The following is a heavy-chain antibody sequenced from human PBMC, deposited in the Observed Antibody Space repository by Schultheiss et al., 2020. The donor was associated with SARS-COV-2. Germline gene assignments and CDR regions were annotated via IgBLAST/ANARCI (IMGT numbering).Heavy chain of an antibody. CDR2: IYYSGST. Sequence: SETLSLTCAVSGGSISSSNWWSWVRQPPGKGLEWIGYIYYSGSTYYNPSLKSRVTISVDTSKNQFSLKLSSVTAAETAVYYCARSLGYFDWLLYHAFDIWGQGTMVTVSS. CDR3: ARSLGYFDWLLYHAFDI. J-gene: IGHJ3*02. V-gene: IGHV4-4*02. CDR1: GGSISSSNW. D-gene: IGHD3-9*01.